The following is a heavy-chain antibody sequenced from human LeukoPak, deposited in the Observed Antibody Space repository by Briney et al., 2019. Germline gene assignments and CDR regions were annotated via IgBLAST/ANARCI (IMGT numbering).Heavy chain of an antibody. CDR2: IWYDGSNK. J-gene: IGHJ1*01. V-gene: IGHV3-33*01. Sequence: PGGSLRLSCAASGFTFSSYGMHWVRQAPGKGLEWVADIWYDGSNKYYGDSVKGRFTISRDNSKKTLYLQINSLRVEDTAVYYCARGDGYNDAEYLQHWGQGTLVTVSS. D-gene: IGHD5-24*01. CDR1: GFTFSSYG. CDR3: ARGDGYNDAEYLQH.